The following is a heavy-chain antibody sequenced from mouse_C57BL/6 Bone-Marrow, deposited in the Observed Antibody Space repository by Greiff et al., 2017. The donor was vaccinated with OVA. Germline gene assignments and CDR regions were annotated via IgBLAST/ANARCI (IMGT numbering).Heavy chain of an antibody. V-gene: IGHV14-3*01. Sequence: VQLQQSVAELVRPGASVKLSCTASGFNIKNTYMHWVKQRPEQGLEWIGRIDPANGSTKYDPKFQGKATITAETSSNTAYLQLSSLTSEDTAIYYCARGYYYGSSWYFDVWGTGTTVTVSA. CDR3: ARGYYYGSSWYFDV. CDR2: IDPANGST. J-gene: IGHJ1*03. CDR1: GFNIKNTY. D-gene: IGHD1-1*01.